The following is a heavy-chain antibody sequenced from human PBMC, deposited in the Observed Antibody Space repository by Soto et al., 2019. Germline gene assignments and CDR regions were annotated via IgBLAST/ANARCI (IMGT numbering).Heavy chain of an antibody. V-gene: IGHV3-30*18. J-gene: IGHJ6*04. CDR1: GFTFSSYV. D-gene: IGHD4-4*01. Sequence: HPGGSLRLSCAASGFTFSSYVMSWVRQAPGKGLEWVAVISYDGSNKYYADSVKGRFTISRDNSKNTLYLQMNSLRAEDTAVYYCAKTITRRDSNYNTLVDVWGKGTTVTVSS. CDR3: AKTITRRDSNYNTLVDV. CDR2: ISYDGSNK.